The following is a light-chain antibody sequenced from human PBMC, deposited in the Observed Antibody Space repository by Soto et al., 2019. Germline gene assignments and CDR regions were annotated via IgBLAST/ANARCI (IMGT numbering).Light chain of an antibody. CDR3: QQSYSTPT. Sequence: DSQMTQSPSSLSASVGDRVTITCRASQSISSYLNWYQQKPGKAPKLLIYAASSLQSGVPSRFSGSGSGTDFTLTISSLQPEEFATYYCQQSYSTPTVGGGTKVEIK. J-gene: IGKJ4*01. CDR1: QSISSY. V-gene: IGKV1-39*01. CDR2: AAS.